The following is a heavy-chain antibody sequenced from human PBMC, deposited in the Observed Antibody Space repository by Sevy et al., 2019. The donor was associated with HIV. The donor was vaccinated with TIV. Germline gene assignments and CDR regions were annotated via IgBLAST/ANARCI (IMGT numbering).Heavy chain of an antibody. J-gene: IGHJ4*02. CDR2: ISSSSSTI. V-gene: IGHV3-48*02. Sequence: GGSLRLSCAASGFTFSSYSMNWVRQAPGKGLEWVSYISSSSSTIYYAHSVKGRFTISRDNAKNSLYLQMNSLRDEDTAVYYCARDALPYSSSWSYYFDYWGQGTLVTVSS. D-gene: IGHD6-13*01. CDR1: GFTFSSYS. CDR3: ARDALPYSSSWSYYFDY.